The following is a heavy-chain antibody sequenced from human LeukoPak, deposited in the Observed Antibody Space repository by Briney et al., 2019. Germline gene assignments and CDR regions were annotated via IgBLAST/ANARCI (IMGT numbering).Heavy chain of an antibody. V-gene: IGHV4-30-2*01. D-gene: IGHD6-13*01. CDR3: ARDVYGSSWGYNWFDP. Sequence: PSQTLSLTCTVSGGSISSGGYYWSWIRQPPGKGLEWIGYIYHSGSTYYNPSLKSRVTISVDRSKNQFSLKLSSVTAADTAVYYCARDVYGSSWGYNWFDPWGQGTLVTVSS. CDR2: IYHSGST. CDR1: GGSISSGGYY. J-gene: IGHJ5*02.